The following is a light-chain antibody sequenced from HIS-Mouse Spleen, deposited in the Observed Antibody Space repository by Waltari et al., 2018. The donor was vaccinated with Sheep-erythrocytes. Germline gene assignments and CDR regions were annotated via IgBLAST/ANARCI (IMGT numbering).Light chain of an antibody. Sequence: DIQLTQSPSFLSASVGDRVTITCQASQGSSSYLAWYQQKPGKAPKLLIYAASTLQSGVPSRFSSSGSGTEFTLTISRLQHEDFATYYCQQLNSYPHTFGQGTKLEIK. CDR2: AAS. CDR1: QGSSSY. J-gene: IGKJ2*01. V-gene: IGKV1-9*01. CDR3: QQLNSYPHT.